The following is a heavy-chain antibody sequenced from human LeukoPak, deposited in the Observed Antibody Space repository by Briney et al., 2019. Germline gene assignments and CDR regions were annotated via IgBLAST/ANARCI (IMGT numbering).Heavy chain of an antibody. J-gene: IGHJ6*03. Sequence: PSETLSLTCTVSGGSISSHYWSWIRQPPGKGLEWIGYIYYSGSTNYNPSLKSRVTISVDTSENQFSLRLSSVTAADTAVYYCAGISGTGYYYYYMDVWGKGTTVTVSS. CDR2: IYYSGST. CDR3: AGISGTGYYYYYMDV. V-gene: IGHV4-59*11. CDR1: GGSISSHY. D-gene: IGHD1/OR15-1a*01.